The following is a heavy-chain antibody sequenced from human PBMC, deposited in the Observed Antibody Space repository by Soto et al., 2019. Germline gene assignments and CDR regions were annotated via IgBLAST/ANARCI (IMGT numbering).Heavy chain of an antibody. V-gene: IGHV1-69*13. CDR3: ARDFRGTNWFDP. Sequence: ASVKVSCKASGGTFSSYAISWVRQAPGQGLEWMGGIIPIFGTANYAQKFQGRVTITADESTSTAYMELRSLRSDDTAVYYCARDFRGTNWFDPWGQGTLVTVSS. J-gene: IGHJ5*02. CDR2: IIPIFGTA. CDR1: GGTFSSYA.